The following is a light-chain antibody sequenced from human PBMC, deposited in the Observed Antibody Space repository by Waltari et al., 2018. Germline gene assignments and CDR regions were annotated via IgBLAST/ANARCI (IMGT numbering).Light chain of an antibody. CDR2: WAS. J-gene: IGKJ2*01. V-gene: IGKV4-1*01. CDR3: QQYSGLPYT. CDR1: QSVFYSPNNKNY. Sequence: DIVLTQSPDSLAVSLGERATINCKSSQSVFYSPNNKNYLVWYQQKAGQPPKLLISWASIRESGVPDRFSGSGSGTDFTLTITSLQAEDVAVYYCQQYSGLPYTFGQGTKLEIK.